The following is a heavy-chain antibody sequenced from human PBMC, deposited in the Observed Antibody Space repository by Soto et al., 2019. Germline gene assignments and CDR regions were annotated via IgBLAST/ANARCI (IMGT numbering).Heavy chain of an antibody. CDR3: AGASLCYDSMCYYLTPEYSQH. V-gene: IGHV1-46*01. Sequence: ASVKVSCKASGYTFTSYYMHWVRQAPGQGLEWMGIINPSGGSTSYAQKFQGRVTMTRDTSTSTASMELSSLRSEDTAVYYCAGASLCYDSMCYYLTPEYSQHWGQGSLVTV. D-gene: IGHD3-22*01. CDR2: INPSGGST. CDR1: GYTFTSYY. J-gene: IGHJ1*01.